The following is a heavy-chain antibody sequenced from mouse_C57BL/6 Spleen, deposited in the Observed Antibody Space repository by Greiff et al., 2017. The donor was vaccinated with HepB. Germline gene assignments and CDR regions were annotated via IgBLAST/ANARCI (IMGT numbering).Heavy chain of an antibody. Sequence: QVHVKQSGAELVRPGASVTLTCKASGYTLTDYEMHWVKQTPVHGLEWIGAIDPETGGTAYNQKFKGKAILTADKSSSTAYMELRSLTSEDSAVYYCTRGCYGSSFYAMDYWGQGASVTVSS. V-gene: IGHV1-15*01. D-gene: IGHD1-1*01. CDR3: TRGCYGSSFYAMDY. CDR1: GYTLTDYE. J-gene: IGHJ4*01. CDR2: IDPETGGT.